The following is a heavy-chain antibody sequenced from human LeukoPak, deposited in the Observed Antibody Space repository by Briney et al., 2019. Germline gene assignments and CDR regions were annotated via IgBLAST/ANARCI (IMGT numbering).Heavy chain of an antibody. J-gene: IGHJ5*02. CDR2: ISSSSSYI. CDR3: ARPNSSGLST. Sequence: PGGSLRLSCAASGFTFSSYSMNWVRQAPGKGLEWVSSISSSSSYIYYADSVKGRFTISRDNAKNSLYPQMNSLRAEDTAVYYCARPNSSGLSTWGQGTLVTVSS. V-gene: IGHV3-21*01. D-gene: IGHD6-19*01. CDR1: GFTFSSYS.